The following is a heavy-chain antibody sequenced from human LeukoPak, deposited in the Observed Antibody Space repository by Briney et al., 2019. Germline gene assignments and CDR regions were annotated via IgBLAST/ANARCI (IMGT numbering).Heavy chain of an antibody. J-gene: IGHJ2*01. CDR2: IKPHTGDT. V-gene: IGHV1-2*02. Sequence: ASVKVSCKATGYSFTGFYLHWVRQAPGQGLEWMGWIKPHTGDTNYAQRFQGRVTMNRDTSISTAYMELSNLRSDDTAIYYCARGKVGADWYFDFWGRGTLVSVSS. CDR3: ARGKVGADWYFDF. D-gene: IGHD1-26*01. CDR1: GYSFTGFY.